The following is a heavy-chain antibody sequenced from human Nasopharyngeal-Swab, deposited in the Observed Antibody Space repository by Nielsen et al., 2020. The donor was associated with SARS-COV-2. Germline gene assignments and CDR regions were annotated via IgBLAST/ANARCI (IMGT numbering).Heavy chain of an antibody. CDR3: AREGWETSGDSSGLFDY. CDR1: GGTFSSYA. Sequence: SVKVSCKASGGTFSSYAISWVRQAPGQGLEWMGGIIPIFGTASYAQKFQGRVTITADESTSTAYMELSSLRSEDTAVYYCAREGWETSGDSSGLFDYWGQGTLVTVSS. J-gene: IGHJ4*02. D-gene: IGHD3-22*01. CDR2: IIPIFGTA. V-gene: IGHV1-69*13.